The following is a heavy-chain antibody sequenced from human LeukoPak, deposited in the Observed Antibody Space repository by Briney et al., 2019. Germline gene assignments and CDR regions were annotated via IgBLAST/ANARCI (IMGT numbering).Heavy chain of an antibody. J-gene: IGHJ4*02. D-gene: IGHD3-9*01. CDR2: TRNKANSYTT. V-gene: IGHV3-72*01. CDR1: EFTFSDHY. Sequence: QPGGSLRLSCAATEFTFSDHYMDRVRQAPGKGLGWIGRTRNKANSYTTEYAASVKGRFTISRDDSKNSLYLQMNSLKTEDTAVYYCARWDSAVTGYYWGQGTLVTVSS. CDR3: ARWDSAVTGYY.